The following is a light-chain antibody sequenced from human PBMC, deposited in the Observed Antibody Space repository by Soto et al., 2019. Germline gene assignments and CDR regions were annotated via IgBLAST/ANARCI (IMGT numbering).Light chain of an antibody. CDR1: TTDARDYNY. CDR3: SSYAGSNNYV. CDR2: EVT. J-gene: IGLJ1*01. Sequence: QSALTQPRSVSGSRGQSVTISCTGTTTDARDYNYVSWYQQHPGKAPKLLIYEVTKRPSGVPDRFSGSKSGNTASLTVSGLQAEDEADYYCSSYAGSNNYVFGTGTRSPS. V-gene: IGLV2-8*01.